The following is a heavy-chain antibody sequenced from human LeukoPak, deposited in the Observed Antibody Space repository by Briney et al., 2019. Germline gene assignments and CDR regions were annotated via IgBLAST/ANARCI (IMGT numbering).Heavy chain of an antibody. D-gene: IGHD2-15*01. J-gene: IGHJ3*02. CDR1: GFTVSSNY. CDR2: IRQDGSDK. V-gene: IGHV3-7*01. Sequence: GGSLRLSCAASGFTVSSNYMSWVRQAPGKGLEWVANIRQDGSDKFYVDSVKGRFTISRDNAQNPLYLQMNSLRAEDTAVYYCARDPGDVAAAHDAFDIWGQGTMVTVSS. CDR3: ARDPGDVAAAHDAFDI.